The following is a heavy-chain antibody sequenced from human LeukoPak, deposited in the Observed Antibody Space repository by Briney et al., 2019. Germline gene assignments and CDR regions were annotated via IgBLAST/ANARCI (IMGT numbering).Heavy chain of an antibody. CDR2: INAGNGNT. CDR3: AGGEQWLDLFCFDY. D-gene: IGHD6-19*01. CDR1: GYTFTSYA. Sequence: ASVKVSCKASGYTFTSYAMHWVRQAPGQRLEWMGWINAGNGNTKYSQKFQGRVTITRDTSASTAYMELSSLRSEDTAVYYCAGGEQWLDLFCFDYWGQGALVTVSS. J-gene: IGHJ4*02. V-gene: IGHV1-3*01.